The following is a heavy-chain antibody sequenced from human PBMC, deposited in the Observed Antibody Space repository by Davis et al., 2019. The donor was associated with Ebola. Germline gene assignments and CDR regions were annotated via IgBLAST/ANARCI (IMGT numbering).Heavy chain of an antibody. J-gene: IGHJ3*02. CDR1: GNSFNSHW. D-gene: IGHD2-8*02. V-gene: IGHV5-51*01. CDR3: ATLRRTITGMDDGFDI. CDR2: IFTGDSDT. Sequence: GESLKISCQDSGNSFNSHWIAWVRQLPGKGLEWMGIIFTGDSDTRYSPSFRGQVTISADKSLKTAFLHWSSLKAPDTAMYYCATLRRTITGMDDGFDIWGQGTLVTVSP.